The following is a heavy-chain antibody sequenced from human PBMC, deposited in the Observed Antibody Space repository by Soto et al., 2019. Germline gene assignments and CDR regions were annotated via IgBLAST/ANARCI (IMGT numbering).Heavy chain of an antibody. J-gene: IGHJ5*02. Sequence: EVQLVESGGGLVQPGGSLRLSCAASGFTFSAYDMHWVRQPTGKGLEWVSAIGTLHDTYYPDSVKGRFTISRENAKNSLYLQMNSLTTGDTAVYYCAKPASHWHGGGGWFDPWGQGTLVTVSS. CDR1: GFTFSAYD. V-gene: IGHV3-13*01. CDR3: AKPASHWHGGGGWFDP. CDR2: IGTLHDT. D-gene: IGHD3-16*01.